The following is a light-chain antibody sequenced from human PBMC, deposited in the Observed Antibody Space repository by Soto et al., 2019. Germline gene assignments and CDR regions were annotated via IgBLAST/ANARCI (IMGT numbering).Light chain of an antibody. J-gene: IGLJ1*01. Sequence: QSLLTQPASVSGFAGQSITIPCTGTSGDIGSYNRVSWYQQRPGKAPKLIIYEVTDRPSGVSNRFSGSKSGNTASLTISGLQAEDEAEYYCSSYTNINTRACVFGTGTKVAAL. CDR2: EVT. CDR3: SSYTNINTRACV. V-gene: IGLV2-14*01. CDR1: SGDIGSYNR.